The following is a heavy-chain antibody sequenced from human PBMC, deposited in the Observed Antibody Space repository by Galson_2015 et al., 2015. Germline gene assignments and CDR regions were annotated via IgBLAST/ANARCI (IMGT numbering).Heavy chain of an antibody. CDR1: GLIFSNYE. Sequence: SLRLSCAASGLIFSNYEMHWVRQAPGKGLEWLSYISRGGFTIYYADSARGRFTISRDNTKNSLHLQMNSLRAEDTAVYYCASNLVVPDGMLDHYYYMDVWGKGTTVTVSS. CDR2: ISRGGFTI. V-gene: IGHV3-48*03. CDR3: ASNLVVPDGMLDHYYYMDV. J-gene: IGHJ6*03. D-gene: IGHD2-2*01.